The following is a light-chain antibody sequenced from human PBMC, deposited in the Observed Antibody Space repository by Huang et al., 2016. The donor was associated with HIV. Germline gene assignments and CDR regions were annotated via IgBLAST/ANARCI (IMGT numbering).Light chain of an antibody. CDR3: QQYDNLIT. V-gene: IGKV1-33*01. CDR2: DAS. CDR1: QDISNY. J-gene: IGKJ5*01. Sequence: DIQMTQSPSSLSASVGDRVTITCQASQDISNYLNWYQQKPGKAPKLLIYDASNLETGVPSRFSGSGSGKDFTFTISSLQPEGIATYYCQQYDNLITFGQGTRLEIK.